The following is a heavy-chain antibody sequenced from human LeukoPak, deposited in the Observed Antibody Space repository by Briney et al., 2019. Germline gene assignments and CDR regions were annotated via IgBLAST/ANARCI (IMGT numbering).Heavy chain of an antibody. Sequence: HPGGSLRLSCAASGFTFSAYWMTWVRQAPGKGLEWVAVISYDGSNKYYADSVKGRFTISRDNSKNTLYLQMNSLRAEDTAVYYCARYGGGYVEAFDIWGQGTMVTVSS. V-gene: IGHV3-30-3*01. CDR2: ISYDGSNK. D-gene: IGHD5-12*01. CDR3: ARYGGGYVEAFDI. CDR1: GFTFSAYW. J-gene: IGHJ3*02.